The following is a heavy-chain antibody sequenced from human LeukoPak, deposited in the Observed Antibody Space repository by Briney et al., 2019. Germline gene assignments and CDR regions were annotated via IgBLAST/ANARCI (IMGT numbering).Heavy chain of an antibody. CDR2: IYRSGST. D-gene: IGHD3-22*01. CDR3: ASQTYYYDSSGYLISEYFQH. J-gene: IGHJ1*01. CDR1: GGSISSGGYS. V-gene: IGHV4-30-2*01. Sequence: PSQTLSLTCAVSGGSISSGGYSWSWIRQPPGKGLEWIGYIYRSGSTYYNPSLKSRVTISVDRSKNQFSLKLSSVTAADTAVYYCASQTYYYDSSGYLISEYFQHWGQGTLVTVSS.